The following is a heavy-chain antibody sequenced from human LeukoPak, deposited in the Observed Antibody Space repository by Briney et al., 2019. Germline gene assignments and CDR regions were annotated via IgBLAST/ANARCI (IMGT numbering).Heavy chain of an antibody. J-gene: IGHJ6*03. D-gene: IGHD5-18*01. CDR3: ARVGGYSYGGYYYYYYMDV. V-gene: IGHV4-30-4*08. CDR2: IYYSGST. CDR1: GGSISGYY. Sequence: PSETLSLTCTVSGGSISGYYWSWIRQPPGKGLEWIGYIYYSGSTYYNPSLKSRVTISVDTSKNQFSLKLSSVTAADTAVYYCARVGGYSYGGYYYYYYMDVWGKGTTVTVSS.